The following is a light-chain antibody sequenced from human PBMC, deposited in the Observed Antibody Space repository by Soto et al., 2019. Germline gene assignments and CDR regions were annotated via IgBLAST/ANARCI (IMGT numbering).Light chain of an antibody. J-gene: IGLJ2*01. CDR2: RHD. CDR1: MSNIGTNY. Sequence: QSVLTQPPSASGTPGQRVTISCSGSMSNIGTNYVYWYQQLPGTAPKLLIFRHDQRPSGVPDRFSGPRSGTSASLAISGLRSEEEADYYCASWDASLSGPVFGGGTKLTVL. CDR3: ASWDASLSGPV. V-gene: IGLV1-47*01.